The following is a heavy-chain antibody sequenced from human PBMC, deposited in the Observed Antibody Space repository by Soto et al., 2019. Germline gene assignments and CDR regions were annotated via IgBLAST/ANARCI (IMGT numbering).Heavy chain of an antibody. J-gene: IGHJ3*02. V-gene: IGHV3-74*01. CDR3: ARVPGLGTPGAAFDI. Sequence: GGSLRLSCAASGFTFSSYWMHWVRQAPGKGLVWVSRINSDGSSTSYADSVKGRFTISRDNAKNTLYLQMNSLRAEDTAVYYCARVPGLGTPGAAFDIWGQGTMVTVSS. D-gene: IGHD7-27*01. CDR2: INSDGSST. CDR1: GFTFSSYW.